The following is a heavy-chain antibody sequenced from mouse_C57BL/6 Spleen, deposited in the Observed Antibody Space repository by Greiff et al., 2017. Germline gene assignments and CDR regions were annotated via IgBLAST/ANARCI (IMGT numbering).Heavy chain of an antibody. CDR1: GFSLTSYG. D-gene: IGHD1-1*01. CDR2: IWRGGST. V-gene: IGHV2-5*01. CDR3: AKEYYGSSYGYAMDY. J-gene: IGHJ4*01. Sequence: QVQLKQSGPGLVQPSQSLSITCTVSGFSLTSYGVHWVRQSPGKGLEWLGVIWRGGSTDYNAAFMSRLSITKDNSKSQVFFKMNSLQADDTAIYYCAKEYYGSSYGYAMDYWGQGTSVTVSS.